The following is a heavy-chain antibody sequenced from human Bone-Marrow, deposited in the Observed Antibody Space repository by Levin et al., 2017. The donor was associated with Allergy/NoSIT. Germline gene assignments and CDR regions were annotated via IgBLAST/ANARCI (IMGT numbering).Heavy chain of an antibody. CDR3: ARGRTLWFGELLSGLGYFDY. J-gene: IGHJ4*02. CDR1: GFTFSSYA. V-gene: IGHV3-30-3*01. Sequence: GGSLRLSCAASGFTFSSYAMHWVRQAPGKGLEWVAVISYDGSNKYYADSVKGRFTISRDNSKNTLYLQMNSLRAEDTAVYYCARGRTLWFGELLSGLGYFDYWGQGTLVTVSS. D-gene: IGHD3-10*01. CDR2: ISYDGSNK.